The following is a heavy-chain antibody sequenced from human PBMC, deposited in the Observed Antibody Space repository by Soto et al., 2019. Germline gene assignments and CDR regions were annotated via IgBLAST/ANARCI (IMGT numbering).Heavy chain of an antibody. V-gene: IGHV4-59*01. CDR1: GGSISSYY. Sequence: QVQLQESGPGLVKPSETLSLTCTVSGGSISSYYWSWIRQPPGKGLEWIGYIYYSGSTNYNPSLKSLVTISVDTSKNQFSLKLSSVTAADTAVYYCARQYSGYDDAFDIWGQGTMVTVSS. J-gene: IGHJ3*02. CDR3: ARQYSGYDDAFDI. D-gene: IGHD5-12*01. CDR2: IYYSGST.